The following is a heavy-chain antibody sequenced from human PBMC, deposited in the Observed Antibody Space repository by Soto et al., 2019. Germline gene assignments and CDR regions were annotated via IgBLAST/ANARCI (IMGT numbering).Heavy chain of an antibody. Sequence: QITLKESGPTLVNPTQTLTLTCSFSGFSLTTSGVGVGWVCQPQGKALEWLALIYWDDDKRYSPSLRSRLTITKDTSQNQVVLTMTNVDPADTGTYFCAHRRTGVSQWYYGDFDYGGQGTLVTVSS. J-gene: IGHJ4*02. CDR2: IYWDDDK. CDR1: GFSLTTSGVG. V-gene: IGHV2-5*02. D-gene: IGHD3-10*01. CDR3: AHRRTGVSQWYYGDFDY.